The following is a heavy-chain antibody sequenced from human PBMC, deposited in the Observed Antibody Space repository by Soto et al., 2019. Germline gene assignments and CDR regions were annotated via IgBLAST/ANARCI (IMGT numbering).Heavy chain of an antibody. CDR1: GGSISSGDYY. D-gene: IGHD6-19*01. CDR2: IYYSGST. J-gene: IGHJ4*02. Sequence: SETLSLTCTVSGGSISSGDYYWSWIRQPPGKGLEWIGYIYYSGSTYYNPSLKSRVTISVDTSKNQFSLKLSSVTAADTAVYYCVNAVAGRSYFDYWGQGTLVTVSS. CDR3: VNAVAGRSYFDY. V-gene: IGHV4-30-4*01.